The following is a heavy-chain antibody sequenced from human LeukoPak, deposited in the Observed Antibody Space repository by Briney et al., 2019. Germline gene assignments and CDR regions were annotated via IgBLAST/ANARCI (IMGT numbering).Heavy chain of an antibody. CDR1: GFTFSSYE. J-gene: IGHJ4*02. CDR2: ISSSGSTI. Sequence: GGSLRLSCAASGFTFSSYEMNWVRQAPGKGLEWVSYISSSGSTIYYADSVKGRFTISRDNAKNSLYLQMNSLSAEDTAVYYCARGSKSYGDYIRSRIHYFDYWGQGTLVTVSS. D-gene: IGHD4-17*01. V-gene: IGHV3-48*03. CDR3: ARGSKSYGDYIRSRIHYFDY.